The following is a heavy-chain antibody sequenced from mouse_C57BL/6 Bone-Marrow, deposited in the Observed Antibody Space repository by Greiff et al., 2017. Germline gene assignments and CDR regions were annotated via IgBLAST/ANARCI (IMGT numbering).Heavy chain of an antibody. V-gene: IGHV1-82*01. CDR1: GYAFSSSW. CDR3: ALWLRRGNYFDY. D-gene: IGHD2-2*01. CDR2: IYPGDGDT. J-gene: IGHJ2*01. Sequence: QVQLQQSGPELVKPGASVKISCKASGYAFSSSWMNWVKQRPGKGLEWIGRIYPGDGDTNYNGKFKGKATLTADKSSSTAYMQRSSLTSEDSAVYFCALWLRRGNYFDYWGQGTTLTVSS.